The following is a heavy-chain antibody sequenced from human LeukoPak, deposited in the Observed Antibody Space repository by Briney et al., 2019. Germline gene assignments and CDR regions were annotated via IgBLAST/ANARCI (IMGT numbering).Heavy chain of an antibody. CDR2: IRSKAHRYAT. Sequence: GGSLRLSCATSGFTFNGSALHWVRQASGQGLEWVGRIRSKAHRYATAYAASVKGRFTVSRDDSKNMAYLQMNSLKTEDTAIYYCTRRNYGDYVVDNWGQGTLVTVSS. V-gene: IGHV3-73*01. J-gene: IGHJ4*02. CDR3: TRRNYGDYVVDN. CDR1: GFTFNGSA. D-gene: IGHD4-17*01.